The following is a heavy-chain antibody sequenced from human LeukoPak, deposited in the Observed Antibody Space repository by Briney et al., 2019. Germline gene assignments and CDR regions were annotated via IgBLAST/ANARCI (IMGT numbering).Heavy chain of an antibody. V-gene: IGHV3-48*03. D-gene: IGHD3-22*01. CDR1: GFTFSSYE. Sequence: GGSLRLSCAASGFTFSSYEMSWVRQAPGKGLEWVSYISSSGSTIYYADSVKGRLTISRDNAKNSLYLQMNSLRAEDTAVYYCARSPSNYYDSKGFDPWGQGTLVTVSS. CDR2: ISSSGSTI. J-gene: IGHJ5*02. CDR3: ARSPSNYYDSKGFDP.